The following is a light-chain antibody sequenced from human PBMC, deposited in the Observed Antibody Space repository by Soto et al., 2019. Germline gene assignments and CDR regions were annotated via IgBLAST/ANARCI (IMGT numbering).Light chain of an antibody. CDR2: GAS. J-gene: IGKJ1*01. CDR3: QHYSISPRWT. Sequence: EIVLTQSPGTLSLSPGERVTLSCRASQSVRSSSIIWYQQRPGQATRLLIYGASSRSSGVADRFSGSGSGRDFSILIISLQHQDFAVYFCQHYSISPRWTFGQGTKVQIK. CDR1: QSVRSSS. V-gene: IGKV3-20*01.